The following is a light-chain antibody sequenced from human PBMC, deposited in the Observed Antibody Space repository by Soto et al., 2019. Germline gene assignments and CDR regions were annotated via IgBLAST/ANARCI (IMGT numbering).Light chain of an antibody. V-gene: IGLV2-8*01. Sequence: QSALTQPPSASGAPGQSVTISCTGTSSNVGGYNYVSWHQQHPGKAPKLMISEVSKRPSGVPDRFSCSKCGNTGSLTVSGLHAEDEADYYCTSYAGTTYVFGTGTKVTVL. CDR2: EVS. J-gene: IGLJ1*01. CDR3: TSYAGTTYV. CDR1: SSNVGGYNY.